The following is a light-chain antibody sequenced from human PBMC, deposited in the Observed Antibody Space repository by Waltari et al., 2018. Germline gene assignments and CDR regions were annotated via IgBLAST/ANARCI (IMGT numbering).Light chain of an antibody. CDR3: SSYAGYNTFA. CDR1: SADVGGYNY. Sequence: QPALTQPPSASGSPGPSVTISCTGTSADVGGYNYVSWYQQYPAKAPKLVIYEVNKRPSGVPDRFSGSKSGNTASLTVSGLQPEDEADYYCSSYAGYNTFAFGTGTKVTLL. J-gene: IGLJ1*01. CDR2: EVN. V-gene: IGLV2-8*01.